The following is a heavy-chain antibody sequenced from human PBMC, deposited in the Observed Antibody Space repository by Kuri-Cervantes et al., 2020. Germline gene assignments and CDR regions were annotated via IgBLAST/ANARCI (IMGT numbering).Heavy chain of an antibody. D-gene: IGHD6-13*01. CDR1: GFTFSDYY. Sequence: GESLKISCAASGFTFSDYYMSWIRQAPGKGLVWVSRINSDGSSTSYADSVKGRFTISRDNAKNTLYLQMNSLRAEDTAVYYCARERRAGTPGWFDPWGQGTLVTVSS. CDR3: ARERRAGTPGWFDP. J-gene: IGHJ5*02. V-gene: IGHV3-74*01. CDR2: INSDGSST.